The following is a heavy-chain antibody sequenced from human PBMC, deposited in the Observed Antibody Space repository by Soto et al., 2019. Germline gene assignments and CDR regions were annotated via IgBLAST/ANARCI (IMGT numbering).Heavy chain of an antibody. J-gene: IGHJ4*02. D-gene: IGHD2-2*01. Sequence: QVQLQESGPGLVKPSGTLSLTCAVSGDSISSGHWWTWVRQAPGKGLEWIGEIYHSGSTNSNPSLKNRVTISLDKSENQFSLKLSSVTAADTAVYYCARGGGYCITTVCYPAGDYWGQGTLVTVSS. CDR3: ARGGGYCITTVCYPAGDY. CDR1: GDSISSGHW. CDR2: IYHSGST. V-gene: IGHV4-4*02.